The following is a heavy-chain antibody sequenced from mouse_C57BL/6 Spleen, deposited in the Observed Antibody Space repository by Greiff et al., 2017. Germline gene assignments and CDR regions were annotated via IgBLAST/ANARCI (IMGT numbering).Heavy chain of an antibody. CDR3: AKPAYYSNYDAIDY. CDR1: GYTFTSYW. CDR2: IDPSDSYP. J-gene: IGHJ4*01. D-gene: IGHD2-5*01. Sequence: VQLQQPGAELVMPGASVKLSCKASGYTFTSYWMHWVKQRPGQGLEWIGEIDPSDSYPNYNQKFKGKSTWTVDKSSSTAYMQLSRLTSEVSAVYYCAKPAYYSNYDAIDYWGQGTSVTVSA. V-gene: IGHV1-69*01.